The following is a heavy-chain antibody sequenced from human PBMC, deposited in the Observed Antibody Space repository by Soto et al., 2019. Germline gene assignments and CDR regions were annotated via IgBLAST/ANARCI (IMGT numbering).Heavy chain of an antibody. D-gene: IGHD3-3*01. CDR1: GGSISSHY. V-gene: IGHV4-59*08. J-gene: IGHJ6*03. CDR2: IHYSGSN. CDR3: ARTYYDSWGGFHYSYMDV. Sequence: PETLSLTCTVSGGSISSHYWSWIRQPPGKGLEWIGHIHYSGSNNCNPSLKSRVTISVDTSKNQCSLNLSSVTAADTAVYYCARTYYDSWGGFHYSYMDVWGTGTTVTVSS.